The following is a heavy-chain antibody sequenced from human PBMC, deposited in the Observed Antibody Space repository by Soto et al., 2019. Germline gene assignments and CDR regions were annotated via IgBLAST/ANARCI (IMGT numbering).Heavy chain of an antibody. CDR2: ISAYNGNT. V-gene: IGHV1-18*01. CDR3: ARVLRFGQANDFWSGYPYYFDY. D-gene: IGHD3-3*01. Sequence: QVQLVQSGAEVKKPGASVKVSCKASGYTFTSYGISWVRQAPGQGLEWMGWISAYNGNTNYAQQLQGRVTMTTDTSTSTAYMELRSLRSDDTAVYYCARVLRFGQANDFWSGYPYYFDYWGQGTLVTVSS. J-gene: IGHJ4*02. CDR1: GYTFTSYG.